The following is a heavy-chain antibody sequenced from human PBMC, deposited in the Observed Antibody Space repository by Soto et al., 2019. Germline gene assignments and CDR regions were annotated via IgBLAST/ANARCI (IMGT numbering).Heavy chain of an antibody. CDR3: ARDNWGKATAAGGTDN. Sequence: VGSLRLSCAASGFTFNTYNMIWVRQAPGKGLEWVSSITASSSDIYYADSVRGRFTISRDNAKTSLYLQMDSLRAEDTAVYFCARDNWGKATAAGGTDNWGQGTLVTVSS. J-gene: IGHJ4*02. CDR1: GFTFNTYN. CDR2: ITASSSDI. V-gene: IGHV3-21*01. D-gene: IGHD6-13*01.